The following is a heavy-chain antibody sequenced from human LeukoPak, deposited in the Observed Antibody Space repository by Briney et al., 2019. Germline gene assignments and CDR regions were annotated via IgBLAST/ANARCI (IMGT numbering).Heavy chain of an antibody. CDR2: ISGSGGST. CDR1: GFTFSSYA. CDR3: AKDQGWWLRNYYFDY. V-gene: IGHV3-23*01. J-gene: IGHJ4*02. Sequence: GGSLRLSCAASGFTFSSYAMSWVRQAPGKGLEWVSAISGSGGSTYYADSVKGRFTISRDNSKNTLYLQMNSLRAEDTAVYYCAKDQGWWLRNYYFDYWGQGTLVTVSS. D-gene: IGHD5-12*01.